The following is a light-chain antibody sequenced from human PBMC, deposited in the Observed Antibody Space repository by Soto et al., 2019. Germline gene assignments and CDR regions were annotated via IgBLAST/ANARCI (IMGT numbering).Light chain of an antibody. Sequence: EIVMTQSPATLSVSPGERATLSCRANQSVSSNLAWYQQKPGQAPRLLISGASTRATGIPDRFSGSGSGTEFTLTISSLQSEDFAVYYCQQYGSSLTFGGGTKVDIK. CDR3: QQYGSSLT. CDR1: QSVSSN. J-gene: IGKJ4*01. V-gene: IGKV3-15*01. CDR2: GAS.